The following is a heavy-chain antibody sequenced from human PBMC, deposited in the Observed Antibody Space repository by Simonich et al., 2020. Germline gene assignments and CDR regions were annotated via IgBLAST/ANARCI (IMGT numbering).Heavy chain of an antibody. Sequence: QVQLQESGPGLVKPSETLSLTCTVSGGSISSYYWSWIRQPPGKGLEWIGYIYYSASTNYNPSLKSRVTISVDTSKNQFSLKLSSVTAADTAVYYCARHDRWLQFYFDYWGQGTLVTVSS. CDR1: GGSISSYY. J-gene: IGHJ4*02. CDR3: ARHDRWLQFYFDY. D-gene: IGHD5-12*01. CDR2: IYYSAST. V-gene: IGHV4-59*08.